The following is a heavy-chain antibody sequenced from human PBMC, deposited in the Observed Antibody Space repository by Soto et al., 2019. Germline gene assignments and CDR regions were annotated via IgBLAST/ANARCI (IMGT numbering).Heavy chain of an antibody. V-gene: IGHV3-30-3*01. D-gene: IGHD2-2*01. CDR1: GFTFSNYA. J-gene: IGHJ4*02. Sequence: QVQLVESGGGVVQPGRSLRLSCAASGFTFSNYAMHWVRQAPGKGLEWVAVISYDGSNKYYADSVKGRFTISRDNSKNTLYLQMNSLRAEDTAVFYCAREYITRISTTSTFDYWGQGTLVTVSS. CDR2: ISYDGSNK. CDR3: AREYITRISTTSTFDY.